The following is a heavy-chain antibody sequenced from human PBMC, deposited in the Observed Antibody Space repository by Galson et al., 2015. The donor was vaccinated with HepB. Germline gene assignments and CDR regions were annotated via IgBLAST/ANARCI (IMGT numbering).Heavy chain of an antibody. J-gene: IGHJ4*02. CDR2: ISYDGSNE. CDR1: GFTFSSYA. V-gene: IGHV3-30-3*01. CDR3: ARRESTVTTALIDY. D-gene: IGHD4-17*01. Sequence: SLRLSCAASGFTFSSYAMHWVRQAPGKGLEWVAVISYDGSNEYYADSVKGRFTISRDNSKNTLYLQMNSLRAEDTAVYYCARRESTVTTALIDYWGQGTLVTVSS.